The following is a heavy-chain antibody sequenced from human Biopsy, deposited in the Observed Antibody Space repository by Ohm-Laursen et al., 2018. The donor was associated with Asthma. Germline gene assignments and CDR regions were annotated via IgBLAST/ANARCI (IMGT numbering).Heavy chain of an antibody. V-gene: IGHV2-5*02. J-gene: IGHJ5*02. CDR1: GFSLRTPGVG. CDR2: IYWDDYN. CDR3: ALSQDSGFDDHSPSWFDP. D-gene: IGHD3-9*01. Sequence: PTQTLTLTGSFSGFSLRTPGVGVGWIRQSPGKALEWLALIYWDDYNLFRPSLKRRLTITKDPSKNQVVLTMTKMDPVDSGTYYCALSQDSGFDDHSPSWFDPWGQGTLVTVPS.